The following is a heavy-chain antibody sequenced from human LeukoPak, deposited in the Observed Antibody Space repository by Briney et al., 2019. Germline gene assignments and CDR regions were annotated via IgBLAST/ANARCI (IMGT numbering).Heavy chain of an antibody. CDR1: GGSISSGGYS. Sequence: SQTLSLTCAVSGGSISSGGYSWSWIRQPPGKGLEWIGYIYHSGSTYYNPSLKSRVTISVDRSKNQFSLKLSSVTAADTAVYYCARGGMYFGYWDQGTLVTVSS. V-gene: IGHV4-30-2*01. CDR3: ARGGMYFGY. CDR2: IYHSGST. J-gene: IGHJ4*02. D-gene: IGHD2-8*01.